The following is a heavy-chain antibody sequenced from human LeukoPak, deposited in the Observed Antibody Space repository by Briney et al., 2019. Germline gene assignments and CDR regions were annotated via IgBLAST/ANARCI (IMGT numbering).Heavy chain of an antibody. CDR1: GFTFSSYA. CDR2: ISGSGGST. Sequence: GGSLRLSCAASGFTFSSYAMSWVRQAPGKGLEWVSAISGSGGSTYYADSVKGRFTISRDNAKNSLYLQMNSLRAEDTAVYYCARASMIVVVFDAFDIWGQGTMVTVSS. D-gene: IGHD3-22*01. V-gene: IGHV3-23*01. J-gene: IGHJ3*02. CDR3: ARASMIVVVFDAFDI.